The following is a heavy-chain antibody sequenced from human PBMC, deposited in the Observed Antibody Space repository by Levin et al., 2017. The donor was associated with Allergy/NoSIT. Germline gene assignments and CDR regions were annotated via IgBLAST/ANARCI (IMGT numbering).Heavy chain of an antibody. J-gene: IGHJ4*02. CDR1: GFTLSDSA. CDR2: ISDSGGST. V-gene: IGHV3-23*01. Sequence: PGGSLRLSCAGSGFTLSDSAMSWVRQAPGEGLVWVSGISDSGGSTYYADSVKGRFTISRDISTNTVFLQMNSLSAEDTALYYCARGSYCSGGTCYSRLGYWGQGTLVTVSS. D-gene: IGHD2-15*01. CDR3: ARGSYCSGGTCYSRLGY.